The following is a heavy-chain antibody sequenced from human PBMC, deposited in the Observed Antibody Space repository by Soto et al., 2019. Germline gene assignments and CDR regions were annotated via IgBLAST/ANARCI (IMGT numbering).Heavy chain of an antibody. Sequence: GGSLRLSCGASGLTVSHNYIAWVRQAPEMGLEWVSILYTEGTTYYADSVKGRFTISRDSSKNTLFLQMDSLRAEDTAVYYCVRPRPSGENYGMDVWGQGTKVTVPS. CDR1: GLTVSHNY. CDR3: VRPRPSGENYGMDV. CDR2: LYTEGTT. J-gene: IGHJ6*02. D-gene: IGHD3-16*01. V-gene: IGHV3-53*01.